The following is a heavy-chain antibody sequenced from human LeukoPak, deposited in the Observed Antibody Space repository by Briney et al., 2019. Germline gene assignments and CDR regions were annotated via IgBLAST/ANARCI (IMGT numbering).Heavy chain of an antibody. CDR1: GFTFSNYW. J-gene: IGHJ3*02. V-gene: IGHV3-74*01. Sequence: GGSLRLSCAASGFTFSNYWMHWVRQAPGKGLVWVSRINTDGSSTSYVDSVKGRFTISRDNAKNTLYLQMNSLRAEDTALYYCARGYNWNYQNAFDIWGQGTMVTVSS. CDR2: INTDGSST. D-gene: IGHD1-7*01. CDR3: ARGYNWNYQNAFDI.